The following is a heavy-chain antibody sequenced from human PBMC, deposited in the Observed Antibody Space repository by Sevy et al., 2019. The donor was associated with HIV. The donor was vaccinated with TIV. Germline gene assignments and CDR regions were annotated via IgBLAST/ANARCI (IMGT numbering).Heavy chain of an antibody. Sequence: GGSLRLSCAASGFTFNKAWMSWVRQAPGKGLEWVGRIKAKTGGGTADYPVPVKGRFTILSDDSRNTLYLQMNGLKTEYTAVYYCSSCPPYTSVAGTDGFDVWGQGTLVTVSS. J-gene: IGHJ3*01. D-gene: IGHD6-19*01. CDR3: SSCPPYTSVAGTDGFDV. CDR2: IKAKTGGGTA. V-gene: IGHV3-15*01. CDR1: GFTFNKAW.